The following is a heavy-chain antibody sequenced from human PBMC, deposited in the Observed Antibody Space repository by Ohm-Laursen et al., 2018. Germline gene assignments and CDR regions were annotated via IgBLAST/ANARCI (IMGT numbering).Heavy chain of an antibody. CDR1: GFTFSSYG. CDR2: ISYDGINK. Sequence: SLRLSCAASGFTFSSYGMHWVRQAPGKGLEWVAVISYDGINKYYADTVKGRFTISRDNSKNTLYLQMNSLRAEDTAVYYCAKGRYNYDNSPAFDIWGQGTMVTVSS. D-gene: IGHD3-22*01. J-gene: IGHJ3*02. CDR3: AKGRYNYDNSPAFDI. V-gene: IGHV3-30*18.